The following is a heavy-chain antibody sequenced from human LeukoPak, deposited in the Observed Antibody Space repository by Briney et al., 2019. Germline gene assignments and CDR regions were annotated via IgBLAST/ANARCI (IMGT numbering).Heavy chain of an antibody. J-gene: IGHJ3*02. CDR2: IYYSGST. V-gene: IGHV4-30-4*08. CDR1: GGSISSGDYY. CDR3: ARSRDGYNRGAFDI. Sequence: SQTLSLTCTVSGGSISSGDYYWSWIRQPPGKGLEWTGYIYYSGSTYYNPSLKTRVTISVDTSKNQFSLKLSSVTAEDTAVYYCARSRDGYNRGAFDIWGQGTMVTVSS. D-gene: IGHD5-24*01.